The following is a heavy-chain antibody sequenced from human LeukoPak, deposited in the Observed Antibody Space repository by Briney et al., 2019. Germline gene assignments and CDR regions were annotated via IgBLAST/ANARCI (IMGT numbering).Heavy chain of an antibody. Sequence: ASVKVSCKASGYTFIRYGTSWVRQAPGQGLEWMGWISAHNGNTDYAQKLQGRVTMTTDTSTSTAYMELRSLRSDDTAVYYCARVGIQLWFLDYWGQGTLVTASS. CDR1: GYTFIRYG. CDR3: ARVGIQLWFLDY. V-gene: IGHV1-18*01. J-gene: IGHJ4*02. CDR2: ISAHNGNT. D-gene: IGHD5-18*01.